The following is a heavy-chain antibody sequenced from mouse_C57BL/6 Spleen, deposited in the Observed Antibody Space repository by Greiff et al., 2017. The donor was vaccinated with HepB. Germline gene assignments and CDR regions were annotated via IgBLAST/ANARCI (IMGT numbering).Heavy chain of an antibody. D-gene: IGHD1-1*01. CDR1: GYTFTSYW. Sequence: QVQLQQPGAELVKPGASVKLSCKASGYTFTSYWMHWVKQRPGQGLEWIGMIHPNSSSTNYNEKFKSKATLTVDKSSSTAYMQLSSLTSEDSAVYYCAREGITKFAYWGQGTLVTVSA. CDR3: AREGITKFAY. V-gene: IGHV1-64*01. J-gene: IGHJ3*01. CDR2: IHPNSSST.